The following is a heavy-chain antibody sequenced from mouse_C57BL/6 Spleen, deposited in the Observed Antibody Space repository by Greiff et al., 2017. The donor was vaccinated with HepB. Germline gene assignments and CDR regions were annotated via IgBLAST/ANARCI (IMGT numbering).Heavy chain of an antibody. CDR3: AKNQGGNYEGYFDY. J-gene: IGHJ2*01. CDR1: GFSLTSYG. V-gene: IGHV2-5*01. D-gene: IGHD2-1*01. Sequence: VKLVESGPGLVQPSQSLSITCTVSGFSLTSYGVHWVRQSPGKGLEWLGVIWRGGSTDYNAAFMSRLSITKDNSKSQVFFKMNSLQADDTAIYYCAKNQGGNYEGYFDYWGQGTTLTVSS. CDR2: IWRGGST.